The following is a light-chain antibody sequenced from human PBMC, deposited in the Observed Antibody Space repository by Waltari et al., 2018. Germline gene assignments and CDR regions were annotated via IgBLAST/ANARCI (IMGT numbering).Light chain of an antibody. CDR1: QSVSSY. J-gene: IGKJ1*01. CDR3: LQRSSWPWT. V-gene: IGKV3-11*01. CDR2: DAS. Sequence: EIVLTQSTATLSLSPGERATPSCRSSQSVSSYLAWYQQKVGQAPRLLIYDASNRATGIPARFSGSGSGTDFTFTISSLEPEDFAVYYCLQRSSWPWTFGQGTKVEIK.